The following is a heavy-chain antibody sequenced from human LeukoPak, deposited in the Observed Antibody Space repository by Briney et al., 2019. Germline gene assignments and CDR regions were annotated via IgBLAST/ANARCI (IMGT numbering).Heavy chain of an antibody. CDR1: GFTFSSYA. V-gene: IGHV3-23*01. J-gene: IGHJ4*02. D-gene: IGHD3-9*01. CDR2: IGASGGST. CDR3: AKAEGYDILTGLDY. Sequence: GSLRLSCATSGFTFSSYAMSWVRQAPGKGLEWVSGIGASGGSTYYADSVKGRFTISRDNSKNTLYLQMNSLRTEGTAVYYCAKAEGYDILTGLDYWGQGTLVTVSS.